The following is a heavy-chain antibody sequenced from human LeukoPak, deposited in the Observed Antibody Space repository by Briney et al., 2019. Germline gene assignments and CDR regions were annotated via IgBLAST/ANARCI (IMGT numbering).Heavy chain of an antibody. CDR3: ARAHYETASPAGGL. CDR2: INHSGST. D-gene: IGHD3-22*01. V-gene: IGHV4-34*01. J-gene: IGHJ4*02. CDR1: GGSFSGHY. Sequence: SETLSLTCALYGGSFSGHYWSWIRQTPGKGLEWIGEINHSGSTNHNPSLKSRVTISIDTSKNQFSLKLSSVTAADTAVYYCARAHYETASPAGGLWGQGTLVTVSS.